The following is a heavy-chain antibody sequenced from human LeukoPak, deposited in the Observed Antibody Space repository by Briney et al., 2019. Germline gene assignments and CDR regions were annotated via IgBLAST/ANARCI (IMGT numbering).Heavy chain of an antibody. D-gene: IGHD5-24*01. CDR3: ARAQGVATMSFDY. Sequence: FRGRVTMTRDTSTSTVYMELSSLRSEDTAVYYCARAQGVATMSFDYWGQGTLVTVSS. V-gene: IGHV1-46*01. J-gene: IGHJ4*02.